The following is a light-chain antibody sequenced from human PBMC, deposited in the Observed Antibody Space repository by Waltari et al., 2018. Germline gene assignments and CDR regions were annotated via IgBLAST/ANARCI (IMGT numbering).Light chain of an antibody. V-gene: IGLV8-61*01. CDR3: VLYMGSGFWV. CDR2: STN. J-gene: IGLJ3*02. Sequence: QTVVTQEPSFSVSPGGTVTLTCGLSSCPVSTNYYPSWYQQTPGQAPRTLIYSTNTRSSGVPDRFSGSILGNKAALTITGAQADDESDYYCVLYMGSGFWVFGGGTKLTVL. CDR1: SCPVSTNYY.